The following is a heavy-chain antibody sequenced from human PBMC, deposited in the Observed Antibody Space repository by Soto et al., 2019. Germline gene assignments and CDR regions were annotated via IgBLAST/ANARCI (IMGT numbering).Heavy chain of an antibody. V-gene: IGHV4-39*07. D-gene: IGHD3-22*01. J-gene: IGHJ4*02. CDR2: FFIGGNT. CDR1: GCSISSSTYY. Sequence: SETLSLTCTVSGCSISSSTYYWGWMRQPPGKGLEWIASFFIGGNTYYNPSLKSRVTISVDTSKNQFSLKLSSVTAADTAVYYCARGGVDYYDSSGYYFSPYYFDYWGQGTLVTVSS. CDR3: ARGGVDYYDSSGYYFSPYYFDY.